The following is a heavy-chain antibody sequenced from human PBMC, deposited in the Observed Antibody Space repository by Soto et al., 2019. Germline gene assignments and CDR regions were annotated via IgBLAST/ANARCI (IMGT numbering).Heavy chain of an antibody. V-gene: IGHV4-61*01. CDR3: ARGWLPSPNLRFDP. CDR1: DGSVSSRNYY. D-gene: IGHD3-22*01. J-gene: IGHJ5*02. CDR2: LYYSGST. Sequence: SETLSLTCTVSDGSVSSRNYYWSWIRQPPGKGLEWIGYLYYSGSTNYNPSLKSQVTTSADASKNQFSLKLSSVTAADTAVYYCARGWLPSPNLRFDPCGQGILVTVSS.